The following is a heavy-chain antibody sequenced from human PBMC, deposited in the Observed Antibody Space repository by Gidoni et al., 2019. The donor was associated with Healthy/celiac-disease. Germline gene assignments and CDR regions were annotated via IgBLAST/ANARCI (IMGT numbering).Heavy chain of an antibody. D-gene: IGHD3-10*01. CDR2: INPSGGST. J-gene: IGHJ4*02. V-gene: IGHV1-46*03. CDR1: GYTFTSYY. Sequence: QVQRVQAGAEVKKPGAAVKVSCKASGYTFTSYYMHWVRQTPGQGLEWMGIINPSGGSTSYAQKFQGRVTMTRDTSTSTVYMELSSLRSEDTAVYYCARVGSGSGSFDYWGQGTLVTVSS. CDR3: ARVGSGSGSFDY.